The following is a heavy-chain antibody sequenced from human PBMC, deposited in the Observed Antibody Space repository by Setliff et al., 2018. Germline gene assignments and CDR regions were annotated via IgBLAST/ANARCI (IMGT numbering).Heavy chain of an antibody. CDR1: GGTFSSYG. CDR2: ISTYTGKT. J-gene: IGHJ3*01. V-gene: IGHV1-18*01. CDR3: ARFGGSCSSSSCYASDL. D-gene: IGHD2-2*01. Sequence: ASVKVSCKASGGTFSSYGISWVRQAPGQGLEWLGMISTYTGKTTYAQKFQGRVTMTTDTSTGTGYMELRSLRSDDTAVYFCARFGGSCSSSSCYASDLWGQGTRVTVS.